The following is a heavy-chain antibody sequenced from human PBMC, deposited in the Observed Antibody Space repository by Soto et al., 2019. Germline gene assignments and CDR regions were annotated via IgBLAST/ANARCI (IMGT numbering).Heavy chain of an antibody. D-gene: IGHD4-4*01. Sequence: PSETLSLTCTVSGGSISSYYWSWIRQPPGKGLEWIGYIYYSGSTNYDPSPKSRVTISVDTSKNQFSLKLGSVTAADTAVYYCARSNRRVAWFDPWGQGTLVTVSS. CDR1: GGSISSYY. CDR3: ARSNRRVAWFDP. V-gene: IGHV4-59*01. CDR2: IYYSGST. J-gene: IGHJ5*02.